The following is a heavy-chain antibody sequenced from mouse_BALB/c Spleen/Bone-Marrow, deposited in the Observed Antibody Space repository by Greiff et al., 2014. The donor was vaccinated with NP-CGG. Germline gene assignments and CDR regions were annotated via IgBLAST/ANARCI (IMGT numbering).Heavy chain of an antibody. CDR2: IDTSDSYT. CDR3: ARSDYRYDPLAY. D-gene: IGHD2-14*01. CDR1: GHKFTDYW. J-gene: IGHJ3*01. Sequence: QVQLQQSGAELVMPGASVKMSCKASGHKFTDYWMHWGKQRPGQGLEWIGAIDTSDSYTSYNQKFKGKATLTVDESSNTAYMQLSSLTSEDSAVYYCARSDYRYDPLAYWGQETLVTVSA. V-gene: IGHV1-69*01.